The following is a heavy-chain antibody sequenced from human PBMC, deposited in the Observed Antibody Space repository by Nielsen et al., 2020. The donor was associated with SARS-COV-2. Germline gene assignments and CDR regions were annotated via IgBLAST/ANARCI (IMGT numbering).Heavy chain of an antibody. CDR1: GFTFSRYG. CDR2: ISYDGSNK. Sequence: SCVGFGFTFSRYGMHWVRQAPGKGLEWVAVISYDGSNKYYADSVKGRFTISRDNSKNTLYLQMNSLRAEDTAVYYCAKPLRPRSPYFDYWGQGTLVTVSS. V-gene: IGHV3-30*18. CDR3: AKPLRPRSPYFDY. J-gene: IGHJ4*02.